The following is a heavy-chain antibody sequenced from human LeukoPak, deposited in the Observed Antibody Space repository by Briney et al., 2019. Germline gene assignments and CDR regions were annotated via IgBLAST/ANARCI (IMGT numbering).Heavy chain of an antibody. CDR2: INPNSGGT. CDR3: ARTLFPVDKDDY. J-gene: IGHJ4*02. Sequence: ASVKVSCKASGYTFTGYYMHWVRQAPGQGLEWMGWINPNSGGTNYARKFQGRVTMTRDTSISTAYMERSRLRSDDTAVYYCARTLFPVDKDDYWGQGTLVTVSS. D-gene: IGHD3-9*01. CDR1: GYTFTGYY. V-gene: IGHV1-2*02.